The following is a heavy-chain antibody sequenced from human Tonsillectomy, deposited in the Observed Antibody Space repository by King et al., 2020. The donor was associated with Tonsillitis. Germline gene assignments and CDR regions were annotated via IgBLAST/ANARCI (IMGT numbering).Heavy chain of an antibody. V-gene: IGHV3-48*01. J-gene: IGHJ3*02. CDR3: ARDQHYAFDI. Sequence: GEAGGGVVQTGGVVRRVGEDEGLTGDDVSVNGVSKGRGKGREGGGYMGGSTNTMYYADSVRGRFTISRDNAKNSLYLQMNSLRAEDTAIYYCARDQHYAFDIWGQGTMVTFSS. CDR1: GLTGDDVS. CDR2: MGGSTNTM.